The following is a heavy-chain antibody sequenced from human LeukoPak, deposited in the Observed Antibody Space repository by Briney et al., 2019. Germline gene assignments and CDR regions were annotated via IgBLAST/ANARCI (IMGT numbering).Heavy chain of an antibody. CDR2: IYYSGRT. D-gene: IGHD6-13*01. CDR3: ARPLSGSSSWHGDAFDI. V-gene: IGHV4-39*01. J-gene: IGHJ3*02. CDR1: GGSISSSTYY. Sequence: NPSETLSLTCTVSGGSISSSTYYWGWIRQPPGKGLEWIGSIYYSGRTYYNASLKSRVTISADTSKNQFSLKLSSVTAADTAVYYCARPLSGSSSWHGDAFDIWGQGTMVTVSS.